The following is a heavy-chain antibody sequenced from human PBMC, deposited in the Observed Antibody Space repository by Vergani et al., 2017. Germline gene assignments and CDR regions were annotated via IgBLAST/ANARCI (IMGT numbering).Heavy chain of an antibody. Sequence: EVQLVESGGGLVKPGGSLRLSCAASGFTFSSYSMNWVRQAPGKGLEWVSSISSRSTYTYYADSMKGRFTISRDNAKNSLYLQMNSLRAEDTAVYYCARTDSSSPALDYWGQGTLVTVSS. D-gene: IGHD6-6*01. J-gene: IGHJ4*02. CDR3: ARTDSSSPALDY. CDR1: GFTFSSYS. CDR2: ISSRSTYT. V-gene: IGHV3-21*01.